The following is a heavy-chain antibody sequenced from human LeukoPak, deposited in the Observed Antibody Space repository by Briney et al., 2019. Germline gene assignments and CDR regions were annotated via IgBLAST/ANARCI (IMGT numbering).Heavy chain of an antibody. CDR1: GYTFNNYG. D-gene: IGHD3-3*01. Sequence: ASVKVSCKASGYTFNNYGISWVRQAPGQGLEWMAWISDYNGNIKYAQKFQDRVTVTTDTSTTTAYMELRSLRSDDTAVYYCARDRSTSEWYLGNYWGQGTLVTVYS. CDR2: ISDYNGNI. CDR3: ARDRSTSEWYLGNY. V-gene: IGHV1-18*01. J-gene: IGHJ4*02.